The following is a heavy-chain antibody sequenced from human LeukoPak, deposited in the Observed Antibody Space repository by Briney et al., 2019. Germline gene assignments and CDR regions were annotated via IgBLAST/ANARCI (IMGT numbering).Heavy chain of an antibody. CDR1: GFTFSSYG. V-gene: IGHV3-33*08. Sequence: PGRSLRLSCAASGFTFSSYGMHWVRQAPGKGLEWVAVIWYDGSNKYYADSVKGRFTISRDNSKNTLYLQMNSLRAEDTAVYYCARSDYDFWSGWDVMDVWGKGTTVTVSS. J-gene: IGHJ6*03. CDR2: IWYDGSNK. CDR3: ARSDYDFWSGWDVMDV. D-gene: IGHD3-3*01.